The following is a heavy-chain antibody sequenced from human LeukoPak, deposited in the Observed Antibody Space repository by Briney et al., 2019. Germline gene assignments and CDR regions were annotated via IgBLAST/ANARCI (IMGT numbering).Heavy chain of an antibody. D-gene: IGHD6-13*01. J-gene: IGHJ4*02. CDR3: AKGGISRGYSSSWYYPSSQHFDY. CDR2: IRYDGSNK. CDR1: GFTFSRYW. V-gene: IGHV3-30*02. Sequence: GGSLRLSCAASGFTFSRYWMSWVRKAPGKGLEWVAFIRYDGSNKYYADSVKGRFTISRDNSKNTLYLQMNSLRAEDTAVYYCAKGGISRGYSSSWYYPSSQHFDYWGQGTLVTVSS.